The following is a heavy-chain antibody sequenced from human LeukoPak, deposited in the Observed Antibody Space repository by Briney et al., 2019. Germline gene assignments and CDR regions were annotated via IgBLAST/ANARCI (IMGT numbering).Heavy chain of an antibody. D-gene: IGHD3-22*01. CDR2: MFYSGST. CDR3: AVAGVRHYDSSVLYALDF. V-gene: IGHV4-39*01. CDR1: GGSVSSSSYF. Sequence: SETLSLACTVSGGSVSSSSYFWGWIRQPPGKGLEWIGTMFYSGSTHYYPSLKSRVTISVDTSKNQFFLKLNSVTAADTAVYYCAVAGVRHYDSSVLYALDFWGQGTMVTVSS. J-gene: IGHJ3*01.